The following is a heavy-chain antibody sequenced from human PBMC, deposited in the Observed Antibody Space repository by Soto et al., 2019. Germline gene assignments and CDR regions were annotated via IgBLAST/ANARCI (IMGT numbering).Heavy chain of an antibody. Sequence: GGSLRLSCAASGFTFSSYAMSWVRQAPGKGLEWVSAISGSGGSTYYADSVKGRFTISRDNSKNTLYLQMNSLRAEDTAVYYIANLDCSSTSCYGLILAYWGQGTLVPVSS. CDR3: ANLDCSSTSCYGLILAY. CDR2: ISGSGGST. CDR1: GFTFSSYA. J-gene: IGHJ4*02. V-gene: IGHV3-23*01. D-gene: IGHD2-2*01.